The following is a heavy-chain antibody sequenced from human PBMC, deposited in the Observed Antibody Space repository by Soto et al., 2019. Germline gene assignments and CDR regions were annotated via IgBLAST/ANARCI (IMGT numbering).Heavy chain of an antibody. J-gene: IGHJ6*03. D-gene: IGHD2-2*01. CDR1: GFTFSSYG. Sequence: GGSLRLSCAASGFTFSSYGMHWVRQAPGKGLEWVAVISYDGSNKYYADSVKGRFTISRDNSKNTLYLQMNSLRAEDTAVYYCAFNLGYCSSTSCRYYYYYYMDVWGKGTTVTVSS. CDR3: AFNLGYCSSTSCRYYYYYYMDV. V-gene: IGHV3-30*03. CDR2: ISYDGSNK.